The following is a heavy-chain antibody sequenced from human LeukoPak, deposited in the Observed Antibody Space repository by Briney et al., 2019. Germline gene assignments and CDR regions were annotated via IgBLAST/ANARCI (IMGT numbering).Heavy chain of an antibody. CDR2: IYTSGST. V-gene: IGHV4-61*02. D-gene: IGHD4-17*01. Sequence: PSQTLSLTCTVSGDSISSGSYYWSWIRQPAGKGLEWIGRIYTSGSTNYNPSLKSRVTISVDTSKNQFSLKLSSVTAADTAVYYCARYDSGDCWFDPWGQGTLVTVSS. CDR3: ARYDSGDCWFDP. J-gene: IGHJ5*02. CDR1: GDSISSGSYY.